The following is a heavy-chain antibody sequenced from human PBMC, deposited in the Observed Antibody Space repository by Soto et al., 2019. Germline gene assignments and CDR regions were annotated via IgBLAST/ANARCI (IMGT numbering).Heavy chain of an antibody. Sequence: QVQLVQSGTEVKKPGASVKVSCKATGYTFTSYGFSWVRQAPGQGLEGMGWISASNGTTNDAQKLEGRVTKTTGTSTSTAYMELRSLGSDDPGVYYCARDFSGYGFLVRGFVYWGQGPLVTVSS. CDR2: ISASNGTT. CDR1: GYTFTSYG. V-gene: IGHV1-18*01. D-gene: IGHD5-12*01. CDR3: ARDFSGYGFLVRGFVY. J-gene: IGHJ4*02.